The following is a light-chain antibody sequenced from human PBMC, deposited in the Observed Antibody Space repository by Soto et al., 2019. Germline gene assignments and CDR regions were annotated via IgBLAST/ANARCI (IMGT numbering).Light chain of an antibody. CDR1: RGISNY. V-gene: IGKV1-17*03. CDR3: LQHNTYPWT. Sequence: DIQMTQPPPAMSASGGDSVTIPCRASRGISNYLAWFQQKPGEVPKRLIYAASNLQSGVASRCSGSGSGTEFTFTISSLQPEDFASYYCLQHNTYPWTFGQGTRVDIK. CDR2: AAS. J-gene: IGKJ1*01.